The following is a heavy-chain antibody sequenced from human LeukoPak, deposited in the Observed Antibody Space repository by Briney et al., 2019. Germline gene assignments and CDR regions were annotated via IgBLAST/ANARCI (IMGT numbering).Heavy chain of an antibody. D-gene: IGHD2-8*01. CDR3: AKDRGGYCTNGVCQRAGAFDI. Sequence: GGSLRLSCAASGFTFSSYAMSWVRQAPGKGLEWVSIINGRGASTYYADSVKGRFTISRDTSKNTLYLQMNSLRAEDTAVYYCAKDRGGYCTNGVCQRAGAFDIWGQGTMVTVSS. CDR2: INGRGAST. V-gene: IGHV3-23*01. CDR1: GFTFSSYA. J-gene: IGHJ3*02.